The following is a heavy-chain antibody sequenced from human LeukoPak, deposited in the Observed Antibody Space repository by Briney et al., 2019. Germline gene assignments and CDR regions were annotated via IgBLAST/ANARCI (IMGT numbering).Heavy chain of an antibody. Sequence: GGSLRLSCAASGFTVITNDMTWVRQAPGKGLEWVSYISGSSGTIYYADSVKGRFTISRDNAKDSLYLQMNSLRAEDTAVYYCARRSEFGVLYYMDIWGKGTTVTVSS. CDR3: ARRSEFGVLYYMDI. CDR1: GFTVITND. CDR2: ISGSSGTI. J-gene: IGHJ6*03. D-gene: IGHD3-16*01. V-gene: IGHV3-48*01.